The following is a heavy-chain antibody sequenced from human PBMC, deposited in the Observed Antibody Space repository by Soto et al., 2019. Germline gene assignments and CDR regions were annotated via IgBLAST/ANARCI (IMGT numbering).Heavy chain of an antibody. V-gene: IGHV4-34*01. CDR1: GGSFSGYY. Sequence: PSETLSLTCAVYGGSFSGYYWSWIRQPPGKGLEWIGEINHSGSTNYNPSLKSRVTISVDTSKNQFSLKLSSVTAADTAVYYCARGFFSFGSGYYGSGSYNWLDPWGQGTMVTVYS. CDR2: INHSGST. CDR3: ARGFFSFGSGYYGSGSYNWLDP. D-gene: IGHD3-10*01. J-gene: IGHJ5*02.